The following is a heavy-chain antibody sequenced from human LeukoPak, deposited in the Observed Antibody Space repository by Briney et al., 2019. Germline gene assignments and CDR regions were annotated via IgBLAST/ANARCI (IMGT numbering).Heavy chain of an antibody. Sequence: ASVKVSCKASGYTFTSYGISWVRQAPGRGLEWMGWFSAYNGNTNYAQKFQGRVTMTTDTSTSIAYMEVRSLRSDDTAVYYCARDRYYGSGSYWRYFDYWGQGTLVTVSS. CDR3: ARDRYYGSGSYWRYFDY. D-gene: IGHD3-10*01. CDR1: GYTFTSYG. V-gene: IGHV1-18*04. J-gene: IGHJ4*02. CDR2: FSAYNGNT.